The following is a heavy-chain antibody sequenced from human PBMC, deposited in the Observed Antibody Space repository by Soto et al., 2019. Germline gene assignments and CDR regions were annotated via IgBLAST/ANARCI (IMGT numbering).Heavy chain of an antibody. J-gene: IGHJ5*02. D-gene: IGHD1-26*01. V-gene: IGHV3-48*01. CDR2: ISSSSSTI. CDR3: AREEGLLNWFDP. CDR1: GFTFSSYS. Sequence: EVQLVESGGGLVQPGGSLRLSCAASGFTFSSYSMNWVRQAPGKGLEWVSYISSSSSTIYYAASVKGRVTISRDNAKNSLYLQMNSLRAEDTAVYYCAREEGLLNWFDPWGQGTLVSVSS.